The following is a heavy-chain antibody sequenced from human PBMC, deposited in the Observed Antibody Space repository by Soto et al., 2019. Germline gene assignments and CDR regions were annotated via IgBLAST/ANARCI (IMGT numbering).Heavy chain of an antibody. CDR3: ARDIWWEPGVDAFHI. Sequence: QVQLVESGGGVVKPGRSLRLSCAASGFTFNFFAMHWVRQAPGKGLEWVAAVSKDGSNTYYADSVKGRFTISRDNPKNTLYLQMNSLRVEDTAVYYCARDIWWEPGVDAFHIWGQGTMVTVSP. V-gene: IGHV3-30-3*01. CDR2: VSKDGSNT. J-gene: IGHJ3*02. CDR1: GFTFNFFA. D-gene: IGHD1-26*01.